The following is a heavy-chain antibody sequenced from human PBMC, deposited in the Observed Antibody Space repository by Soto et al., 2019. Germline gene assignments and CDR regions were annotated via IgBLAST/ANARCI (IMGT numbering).Heavy chain of an antibody. CDR3: ARDPSTRGYYGLDV. CDR2: IYSGGVT. CDR1: GFTVKNYQ. V-gene: IGHV3-53*01. J-gene: IGHJ6*02. Sequence: GGSLRLSCAASGFTVKNYQMNWVRQAPGKGLEWVSVIYSGGVTYYPDSVKGRFTTIRDTSKNTVYLQMNSLRADDTAMYYCARDPSTRGYYGLDVWGQGTTVTVSS. D-gene: IGHD2-2*01.